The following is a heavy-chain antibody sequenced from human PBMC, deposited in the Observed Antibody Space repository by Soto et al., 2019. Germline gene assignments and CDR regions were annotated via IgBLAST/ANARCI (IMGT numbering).Heavy chain of an antibody. CDR1: GGSISSTSYY. D-gene: IGHD2-21*02. Sequence: SETLSLTCTVSGGSISSTSYYWGWIRQPPGKGLEWIGSIYYSGSTHYNPSLKSRVTISADTSKNQFSLKLSSVTAADTAVYYCASTVTADNWFDPWGQGTLVTVSS. CDR3: ASTVTADNWFDP. CDR2: IYYSGST. V-gene: IGHV4-39*01. J-gene: IGHJ5*02.